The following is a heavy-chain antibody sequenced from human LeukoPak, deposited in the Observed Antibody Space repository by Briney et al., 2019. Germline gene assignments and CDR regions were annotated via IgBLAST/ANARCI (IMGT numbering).Heavy chain of an antibody. V-gene: IGHV4-34*01. CDR1: GGSFSGYY. D-gene: IGHD6-13*01. J-gene: IGHJ4*02. CDR2: INHSGST. Sequence: SETLSLTCAVYGGSFSGYYWSWIRQPPGKGLEWIGEINHSGSTNYNPSLKSRVTISVDTSKNQFSLKLSSVTAADTAVYYCARVPPPYSSGWSNPFDYWGQGTLVTVSS. CDR3: ARVPPPYSSGWSNPFDY.